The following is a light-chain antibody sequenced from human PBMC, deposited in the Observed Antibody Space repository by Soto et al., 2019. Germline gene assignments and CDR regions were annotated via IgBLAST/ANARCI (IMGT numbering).Light chain of an antibody. CDR2: GAS. V-gene: IGKV3-20*01. CDR1: QSASSSY. CDR3: QQYSRSPGT. J-gene: IGKJ1*01. Sequence: EIVLTQSPGTLSLSPGERATLSCRASQSASSSYLAWYQQKPGQAPRLLIYGASSRATGIPDRFSGSGSGTDFTLTISRLEPEDFAVYYCQQYSRSPGTFGQGTKVEIK.